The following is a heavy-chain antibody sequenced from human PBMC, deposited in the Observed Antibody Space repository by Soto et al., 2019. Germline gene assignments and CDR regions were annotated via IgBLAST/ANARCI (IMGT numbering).Heavy chain of an antibody. CDR3: AREDMVRGVLDY. CDR1: GFIFSNHW. D-gene: IGHD3-10*01. J-gene: IGHJ6*04. V-gene: IGHV3-7*05. CDR2: IKLDGTET. Sequence: GGSLRLSCGASGFIFSNHWMHWVRQAPGEGLEWVASIKLDGTETYYVDTLKGRFTISRDNAKNSVFLQMNSLRAEDTAFYYCAREDMVRGVLDYWGKGTTVTVSS.